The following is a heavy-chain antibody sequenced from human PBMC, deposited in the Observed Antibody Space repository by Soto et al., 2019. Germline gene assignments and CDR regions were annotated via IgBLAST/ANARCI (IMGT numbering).Heavy chain of an antibody. CDR3: ARDLYDFWRGYPVFDY. V-gene: IGHV3-7*01. CDR1: GFTFSSYW. Sequence: EVQLVESGGGLVQPGGSLRLSCAASGFTFSSYWMSWVRQAPGKGLEWVANIKQDGSEKYYVDSVKGRFTISRDNAKNSLYLQMNSLRAEDTAVYYCARDLYDFWRGYPVFDYWGQGTLVTVSS. J-gene: IGHJ4*02. D-gene: IGHD3-3*01. CDR2: IKQDGSEK.